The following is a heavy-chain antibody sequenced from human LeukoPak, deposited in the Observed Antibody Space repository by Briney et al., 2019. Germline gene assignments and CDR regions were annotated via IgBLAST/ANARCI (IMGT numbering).Heavy chain of an antibody. J-gene: IGHJ3*02. CDR2: IYHSGST. D-gene: IGHD3-16*01. V-gene: IGHV4-59*12. Sequence: PSETLSLTCTVSGDSISSYYWTWIRQPPGKGLEWIGYIYHSGSTHYNPSLKSRVTISVDTSKNQFSLKLSSVTAADTAVYYCAREGGRIMGAFDIWGQGTMVTVSS. CDR1: GDSISSYY. CDR3: AREGGRIMGAFDI.